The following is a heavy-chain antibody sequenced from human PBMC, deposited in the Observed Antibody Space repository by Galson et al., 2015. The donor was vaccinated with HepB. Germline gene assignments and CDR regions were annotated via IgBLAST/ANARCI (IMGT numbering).Heavy chain of an antibody. CDR3: GRHTATIDAFDI. CDR1: GDSVSSISAA. J-gene: IGHJ3*02. Sequence: CAISGDSVSSISAAWNWIKQSPSRGLEWLGRTYYRSKWYNDYALSVKSRITINPDTSKNQLSLQLNSVTPEDTAVYYCGRHTATIDAFDIWGQGTMVTVSS. CDR2: TYYRSKWYN. V-gene: IGHV6-1*01. D-gene: IGHD5-18*01.